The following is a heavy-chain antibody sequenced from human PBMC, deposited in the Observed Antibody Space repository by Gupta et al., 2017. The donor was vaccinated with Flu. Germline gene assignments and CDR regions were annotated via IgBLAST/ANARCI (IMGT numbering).Heavy chain of an antibody. CDR1: GFTFSSYA. Sequence: EVQLLESGGGLVQPGGSLRLSCAASGFTFSSYAMSWVRQAPGKGLEWVSAISGSGGSTYYADSVKGRFTISRDNSKNTLYLQMNSLRAEDTAVYYCAKRRMYYYGSGSTNYYGMDVWGQGTTVTVSS. D-gene: IGHD3-10*01. V-gene: IGHV3-23*01. CDR2: ISGSGGST. J-gene: IGHJ6*02. CDR3: AKRRMYYYGSGSTNYYGMDV.